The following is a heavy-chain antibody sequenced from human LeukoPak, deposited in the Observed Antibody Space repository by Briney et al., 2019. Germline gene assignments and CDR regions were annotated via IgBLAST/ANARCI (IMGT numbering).Heavy chain of an antibody. Sequence: GGSLRLSCAASGFTFSSYSMNWVRQAPGKGLEWVSYISSSSSTIYYADSVKGRFTISRDNAKNSLYLQMNSLRAEDTAVYYCARAERSSSWYRYGMDVWGQGTTVTVSS. CDR1: GFTFSSYS. J-gene: IGHJ6*02. V-gene: IGHV3-48*01. CDR2: ISSSSSTI. D-gene: IGHD6-13*01. CDR3: ARAERSSSWYRYGMDV.